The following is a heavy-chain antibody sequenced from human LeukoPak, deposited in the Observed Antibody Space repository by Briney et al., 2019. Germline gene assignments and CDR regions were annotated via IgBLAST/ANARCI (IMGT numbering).Heavy chain of an antibody. CDR1: GYTFTSYG. CDR2: ISAYNGNT. V-gene: IGHV1-18*01. J-gene: IGHJ5*02. D-gene: IGHD6-6*01. Sequence: GASVRVSCKASGYTFTSYGISWVRQAPGQGLEWMGWISAYNGNTNYAQKLQGRVTMTTDTSTSTAYMELRSLRSDDTAVYYCARGGRIAARPADNWFDPWGQGTLVTVSS. CDR3: ARGGRIAARPADNWFDP.